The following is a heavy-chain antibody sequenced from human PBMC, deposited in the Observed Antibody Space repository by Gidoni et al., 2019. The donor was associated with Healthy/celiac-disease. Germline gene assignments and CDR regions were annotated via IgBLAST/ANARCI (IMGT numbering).Heavy chain of an antibody. CDR3: ARAARGELLVRGDAFDI. D-gene: IGHD1-26*01. V-gene: IGHV4-61*02. Sequence: QVQLQESGPGLVKPSQTLSLTCTVSGGSISSGSYYWSWIRQPAGKGLEWIGRIYTSGSTNYNPSLKSRVTISVDTSKNQFSLKLSSVTAADTAVYYCARAARGELLVRGDAFDIWGQGTMVTVSS. CDR1: GGSISSGSYY. J-gene: IGHJ3*02. CDR2: IYTSGST.